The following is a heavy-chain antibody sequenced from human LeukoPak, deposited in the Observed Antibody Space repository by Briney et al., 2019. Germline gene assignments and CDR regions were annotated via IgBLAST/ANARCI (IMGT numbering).Heavy chain of an antibody. V-gene: IGHV4-34*01. CDR3: AIGEFGASD. Sequence: SEALSLTCAVYGGSFSGYYWSWIRQPPGKGLEWIGEINHSGSTNYNPSLKSRVTISVDTSKNQFSLKLSSVTAADTAVYYCAIGEFGASDWGQGTLVTVSS. CDR2: INHSGST. CDR1: GGSFSGYY. D-gene: IGHD3-16*01. J-gene: IGHJ4*02.